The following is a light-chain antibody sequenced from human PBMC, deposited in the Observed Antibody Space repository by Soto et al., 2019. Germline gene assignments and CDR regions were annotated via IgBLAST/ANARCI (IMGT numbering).Light chain of an antibody. J-gene: IGLJ3*02. Sequence: QSALTQPASVSGYPGQSIYISCTGTSNDVGSYDLVSWYQLHPGKAPKLVIYEANKRPSGISNRFSVSKSGNTASLTISGLQAEDEAHYYCCSYARGRIWVFGGGTKVTVL. CDR2: EAN. V-gene: IGLV2-23*01. CDR1: SNDVGSYDL. CDR3: CSYARGRIWV.